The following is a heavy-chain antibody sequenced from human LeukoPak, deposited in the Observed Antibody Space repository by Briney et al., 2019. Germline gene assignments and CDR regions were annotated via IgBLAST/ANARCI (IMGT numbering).Heavy chain of an antibody. CDR3: ARDFGYF. V-gene: IGHV3-48*03. Sequence: GGSLRLSCAASGFTLSNYKMNWVRQAPGKGLEWVSYISSSGSIIYYSDSVKGRFTISRDNAKHSLYLQMHSLRAEDTAVYYCARDFGYFWGQGTLVTVSS. J-gene: IGHJ4*02. CDR1: GFTLSNYK. CDR2: ISSSGSII. D-gene: IGHD3-10*01.